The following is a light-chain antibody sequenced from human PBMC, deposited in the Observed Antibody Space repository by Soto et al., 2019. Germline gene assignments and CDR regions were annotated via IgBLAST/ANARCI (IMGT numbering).Light chain of an antibody. J-gene: IGKJ4*02. CDR2: GAS. V-gene: IGKV3D-15*01. CDR1: QSVNIY. Sequence: EIVMTQSPATLSVSPGERATLSCRASQSVNIYLAWYQQKPGQAPRLLIFGASSRATGIPARFSGSGSVTEFNLTISSLQAGDFAVYFCQQYDDWLRLTFGGGTKVEIK. CDR3: QQYDDWLRLT.